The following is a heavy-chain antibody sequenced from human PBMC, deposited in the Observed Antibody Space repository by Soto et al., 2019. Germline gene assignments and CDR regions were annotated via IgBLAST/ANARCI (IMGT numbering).Heavy chain of an antibody. CDR2: IYHTGTT. D-gene: IGHD6-13*01. J-gene: IGHJ4*02. CDR1: GDSIRSSY. V-gene: IGHV4-59*03. Sequence: SETLSLTCTVSGDSIRSSYWTWIRQAPGRGLEWIGDIYHTGTTNYGPSLKSRVSISVDTSKNQFSLRLRSVTAADTAIYFCAKISAGSTDETMFTVFDHWGQGTLVTVSS. CDR3: AKISAGSTDETMFTVFDH.